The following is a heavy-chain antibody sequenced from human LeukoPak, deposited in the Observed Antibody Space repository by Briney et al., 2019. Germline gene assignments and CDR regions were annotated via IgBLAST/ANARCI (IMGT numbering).Heavy chain of an antibody. CDR2: VYTSGST. CDR3: ARLITGTTTAFDI. CDR1: GGSISGYY. V-gene: IGHV4-4*07. D-gene: IGHD1-7*01. J-gene: IGHJ3*02. Sequence: SETLSLTCSVSGGSISGYYWTWIRQPAGKGLEWIGRVYTSGSTHYNPSLKTRLTMSVDTSKNQFSLKLSSVTAADTAVYYCARLITGTTTAFDIWGQGTMVTVSA.